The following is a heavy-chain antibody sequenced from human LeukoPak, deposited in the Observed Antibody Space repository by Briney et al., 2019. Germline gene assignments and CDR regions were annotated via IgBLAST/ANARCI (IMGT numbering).Heavy chain of an antibody. CDR3: AGAYIAVAGTLDY. Sequence: PGGSLRLSCAASGFTFSSYSMNWVRQAPGKGLEWVSSISSSSSYIYYADSVKGRFTISRDNAKNSLYLQMNSLRAEDTAVYYCAGAYIAVAGTLDYWGQGTLVTVSS. D-gene: IGHD6-19*01. CDR2: ISSSSSYI. J-gene: IGHJ4*02. CDR1: GFTFSSYS. V-gene: IGHV3-21*01.